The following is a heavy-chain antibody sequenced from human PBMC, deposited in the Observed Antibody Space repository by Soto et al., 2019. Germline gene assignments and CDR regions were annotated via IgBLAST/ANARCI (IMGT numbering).Heavy chain of an antibody. CDR3: ARDIGYCSGGSCYYNWFDP. V-gene: IGHV3-30-3*01. J-gene: IGHJ5*02. Sequence: PGGSLRLSCAASGFTFSSYAMHWVRQAPGKGLEWVAVISYDGSNKYYADSVKGRFTISRDNSKNTLYLQMNSLRAEDTAVYYCARDIGYCSGGSCYYNWFDPWGQGTLVTVSS. D-gene: IGHD2-15*01. CDR2: ISYDGSNK. CDR1: GFTFSSYA.